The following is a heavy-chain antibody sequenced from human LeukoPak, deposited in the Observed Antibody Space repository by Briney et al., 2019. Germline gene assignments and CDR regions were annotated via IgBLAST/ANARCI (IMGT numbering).Heavy chain of an antibody. CDR3: ARDRAMVVGSSWYYDY. D-gene: IGHD5-18*01. V-gene: IGHV3-48*03. J-gene: IGHJ4*02. Sequence: GGSLRLSCAASGFAFSSYEMNWVRRAPGKGPEWISYISGGGDTMYYADSVKGRFTISRDNSKNTLYLQMNSLRAEDTALYYCARDRAMVVGSSWYYDYWGQGTLVTVSS. CDR1: GFAFSSYE. CDR2: ISGGGDTM.